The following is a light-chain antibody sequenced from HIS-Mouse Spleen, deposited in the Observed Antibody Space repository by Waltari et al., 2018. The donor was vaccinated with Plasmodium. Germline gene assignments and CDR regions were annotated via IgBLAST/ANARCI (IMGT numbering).Light chain of an antibody. Sequence: DIQMTQSPSSLSASVGDRVTITCRASQSISNYLNWYQQKPGKAPKFLIYAASTLQSGVPSRFSGSGSGTDFTLTISSLQAEDVAVYYCQQYYSTPPYTFGQGTKLEIK. V-gene: IGKV1-39*01. CDR1: QSISNY. CDR3: QQYYSTPPYT. J-gene: IGKJ2*01. CDR2: AAS.